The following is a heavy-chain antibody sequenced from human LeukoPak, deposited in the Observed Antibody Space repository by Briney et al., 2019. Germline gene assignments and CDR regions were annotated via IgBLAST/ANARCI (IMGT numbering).Heavy chain of an antibody. CDR3: ARADRHSGFDRHFDY. J-gene: IGHJ4*02. Sequence: PSETLSLTCTVSGGSISSYYWSWIRQPPGKGLEWIGYIYDSGSTKYNPSLKSRVTISVDTSKNQLSLRLSSVTAADTAVYYCARADRHSGFDRHFDYWGQGTLVTVSS. D-gene: IGHD5-12*01. V-gene: IGHV4-59*01. CDR1: GGSISSYY. CDR2: IYDSGST.